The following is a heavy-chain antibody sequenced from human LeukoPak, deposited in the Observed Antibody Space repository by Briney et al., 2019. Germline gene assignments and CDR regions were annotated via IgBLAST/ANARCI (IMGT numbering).Heavy chain of an antibody. CDR1: RYTFTSYY. D-gene: IGHD4-17*01. CDR3: ARIPPYGDSDDY. J-gene: IGHJ4*02. CDR2: INPSGGST. V-gene: IGHV1-46*01. Sequence: ASVKVSCKASRYTFTSYYMHWVRQAPGQGFEWMGIINPSGGSTSYAQKFQGRVTMTRDTSTSTVYMELSSLRSEDTAVYYCARIPPYGDSDDYWGQGTLVTVSS.